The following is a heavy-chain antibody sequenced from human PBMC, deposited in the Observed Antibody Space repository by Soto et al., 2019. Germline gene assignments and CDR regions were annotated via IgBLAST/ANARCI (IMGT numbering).Heavy chain of an antibody. J-gene: IGHJ4*02. CDR2: IYYSGST. Sequence: QLQLQESGPGLVKPSETLSLTCTVSGGSISSSSYYWGWIRQPPGTGLEWIGNIYYSGSTYYNPSLKSRGTISVDTSKNQFSLKLSSVTAADTAVYYCARRGSGGIAVAGTSFDYWGQGTLVTVSS. V-gene: IGHV4-39*01. CDR1: GGSISSSSYY. D-gene: IGHD6-19*01. CDR3: ARRGSGGIAVAGTSFDY.